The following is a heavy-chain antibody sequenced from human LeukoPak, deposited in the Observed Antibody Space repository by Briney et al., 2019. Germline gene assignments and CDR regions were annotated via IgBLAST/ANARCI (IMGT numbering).Heavy chain of an antibody. Sequence: GGSLRLSCAASGLIFSNYWMGWVRQAPGKGLEWVASINQDASEKYYVDSVKGRFTISRDNAKNSLYLQMNSLRAEDTAVYYCARELVAATYYYMDVWGKGTTVTVSS. V-gene: IGHV3-7*01. D-gene: IGHD6-13*01. J-gene: IGHJ6*03. CDR2: INQDASEK. CDR3: ARELVAATYYYMDV. CDR1: GLIFSNYW.